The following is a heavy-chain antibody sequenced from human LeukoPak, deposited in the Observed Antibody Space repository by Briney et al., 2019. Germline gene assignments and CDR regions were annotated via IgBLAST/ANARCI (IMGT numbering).Heavy chain of an antibody. CDR3: ARALSSGKYQLPLFDY. CDR2: IIPIFGTA. D-gene: IGHD2-2*01. Sequence: SVKVSCKASGGTFSSYAISWVRQAPGQGLEWMGGIIPIFGTANYAQKFQGRVTITADESTSTAYMELSSLRSEDTAVYYCARALSSGKYQLPLFDYWGQGALVTVSS. CDR1: GGTFSSYA. V-gene: IGHV1-69*13. J-gene: IGHJ4*02.